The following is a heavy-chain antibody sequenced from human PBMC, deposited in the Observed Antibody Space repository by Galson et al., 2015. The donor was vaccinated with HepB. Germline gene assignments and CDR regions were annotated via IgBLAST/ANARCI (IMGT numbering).Heavy chain of an antibody. CDR1: GFTISSYA. J-gene: IGHJ4*02. V-gene: IGHV3-23*01. CDR2: ISGNGATT. D-gene: IGHD7-27*01. Sequence: SLRLSCAASGFTISSYALSWVRQAPGKGLEWVSTISGNGATTYYAGSVKGRFTLSRDNSKNTLYLQMNSLRAEDTAVYYCAKTGDLSRWGQGTLVTVSS. CDR3: AKTGDLSR.